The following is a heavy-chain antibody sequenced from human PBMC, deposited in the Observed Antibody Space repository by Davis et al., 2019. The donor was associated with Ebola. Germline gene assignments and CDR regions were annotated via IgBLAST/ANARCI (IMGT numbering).Heavy chain of an antibody. CDR3: ARAEVVVVPAAILGRNYYYGMDV. D-gene: IGHD2-2*02. CDR2: ISSSSSYI. Sequence: GGSLRLSCAASGFTFSSYSMNWVRQAPGKGLEWVSSISSSSSYIYYADSVKGRFTISRDNAKNSLYLQMNSLRAEDTAVYYCARAEVVVVPAAILGRNYYYGMDVWGQGTTVTVSS. J-gene: IGHJ6*02. V-gene: IGHV3-21*01. CDR1: GFTFSSYS.